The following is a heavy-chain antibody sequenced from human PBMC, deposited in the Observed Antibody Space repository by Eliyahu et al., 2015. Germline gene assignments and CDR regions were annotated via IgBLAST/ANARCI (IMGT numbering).Heavy chain of an antibody. J-gene: IGHJ5*02. CDR2: IYYTGTT. CDR3: ALEDRFSNWFAP. Sequence: QVQLQESGPGLVKPSETLXLXCXVXGDSISSYYWSWIRQPPGKGLEWIGYIYYTGTTTYNPSLQSRVTISLDRSKNQFSLRLTSVTAADTAVYFCALEDRFSNWFAPWGQGTLVTVSS. D-gene: IGHD3-3*01. CDR1: GDSISSYY. V-gene: IGHV4-59*01.